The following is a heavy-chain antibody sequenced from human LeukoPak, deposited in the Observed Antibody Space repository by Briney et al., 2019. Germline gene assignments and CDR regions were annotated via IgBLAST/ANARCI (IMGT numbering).Heavy chain of an antibody. J-gene: IGHJ5*02. CDR2: IYHSGST. CDR3: ASGGGIAAAGLFDP. V-gene: IGHV4-30-2*01. CDR1: GGSISNGGYS. Sequence: SETLSLTCAVSGGSISNGGYSWSWIRQPPGKGLEWIGYIYHSGSTYYNPSLKSRVTISVDRSKNQFSLKLSSVTAADTAVYYCASGGGIAAAGLFDPWGQGTLVTVSS. D-gene: IGHD6-13*01.